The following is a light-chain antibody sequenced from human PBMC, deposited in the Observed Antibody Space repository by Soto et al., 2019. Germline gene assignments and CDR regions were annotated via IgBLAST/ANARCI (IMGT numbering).Light chain of an antibody. CDR2: KDS. Sequence: SYELTQPPSVSVSPGQTARITCSGDALPKQYAYWYQQKPGQAPVLVIYKDSERPSGIPERFSGSSSGTTVTLTISGVQAEVEADYYCQSADSSGTYPYVFGTGTKLTVL. V-gene: IGLV3-25*03. CDR3: QSADSSGTYPYV. CDR1: ALPKQY. J-gene: IGLJ1*01.